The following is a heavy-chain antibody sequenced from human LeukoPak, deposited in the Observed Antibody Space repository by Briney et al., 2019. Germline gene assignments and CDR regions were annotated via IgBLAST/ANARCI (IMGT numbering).Heavy chain of an antibody. Sequence: SETLSLTCTVSGGSISSSRYYWGWIRQPPGKGLEWIGSIYYSGSTSYNPSLKSRVTISVDTSKNQFSLKLSSVTAADTAVYYCARFGGSAIYYYDSSGILDYWGQGTLVTVSS. CDR1: GGSISSSRYY. D-gene: IGHD3-22*01. V-gene: IGHV4-39*01. J-gene: IGHJ4*02. CDR2: IYYSGST. CDR3: ARFGGSAIYYYDSSGILDY.